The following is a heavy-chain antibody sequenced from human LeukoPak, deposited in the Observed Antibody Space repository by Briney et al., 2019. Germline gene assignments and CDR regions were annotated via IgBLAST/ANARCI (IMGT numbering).Heavy chain of an antibody. CDR2: ISWNSGSI. Sequence: GGSLRLSCAASGFTFSNYSLNWVRQAPGKGLEWVSGISWNSGSIGYADSVKGRFTISRDNAKNSLYLQMNSLRAEDTALYYCAKVRRAHYYYYGMDVWGQGTTVTVSS. CDR1: GFTFSNYS. V-gene: IGHV3-9*01. J-gene: IGHJ6*02. CDR3: AKVRRAHYYYYGMDV.